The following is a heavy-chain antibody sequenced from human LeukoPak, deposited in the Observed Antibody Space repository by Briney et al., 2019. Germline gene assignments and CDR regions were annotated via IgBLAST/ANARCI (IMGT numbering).Heavy chain of an antibody. CDR1: GGSLSGYY. J-gene: IGHJ3*01. V-gene: IGHV4-59*01. CDR2: VSYTGRT. Sequence: PLETLSLTCTVSGGSLSGYYWSWIRQPPGKRLEWIGYVSYTGRTKYNPSLQSRVTISIDTSNSQFSLKLTSVTSADTAVYSCARLLDYDISGDPDTFEVWGQGTTVIVSS. CDR3: ARLLDYDISGDPDTFEV. D-gene: IGHD3-22*01.